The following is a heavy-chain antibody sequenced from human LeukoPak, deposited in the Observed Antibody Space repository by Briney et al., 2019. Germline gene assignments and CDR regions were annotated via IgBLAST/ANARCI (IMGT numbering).Heavy chain of an antibody. V-gene: IGHV3-21*01. CDR3: ARSILGYCSGGSCQKGGDY. Sequence: GGSLRLSCAASGFTFSSYSMNWVRQAPGKGLEWVSSISSSSSYIYYADSVKGRFTISRDHAKNSLYLQMNSLRAEDTAVYYCARSILGYCSGGSCQKGGDYWGQGTLVTVSS. CDR1: GFTFSSYS. J-gene: IGHJ4*02. D-gene: IGHD2-15*01. CDR2: ISSSSSYI.